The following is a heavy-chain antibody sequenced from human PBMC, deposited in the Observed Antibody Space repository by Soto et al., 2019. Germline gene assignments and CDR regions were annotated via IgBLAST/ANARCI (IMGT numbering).Heavy chain of an antibody. J-gene: IGHJ4*02. D-gene: IGHD4-17*01. CDR2: ISYDGSNK. Sequence: GSLRLSCAASGFTFSSYGMHWVRQAPGKGLEWVAVISYDGSNKYYADSVKGRFTISRDNSKNTLYLQMNSLRAEDTAVYYCAKDLSYGDYFDYWGQGTLVTVSS. V-gene: IGHV3-30*18. CDR1: GFTFSSYG. CDR3: AKDLSYGDYFDY.